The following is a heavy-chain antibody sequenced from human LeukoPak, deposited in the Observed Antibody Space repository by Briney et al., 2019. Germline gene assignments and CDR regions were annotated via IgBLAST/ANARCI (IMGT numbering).Heavy chain of an antibody. CDR3: AKDATAVVGTVYMDV. CDR2: ISNFGDII. V-gene: IGHV3-48*03. Sequence: GGSLRLSCAASGFTFSNYEMNWVRQAPGKGLEWISHISNFGDIIHYADSVEGRFTTSRDNAENSLYLQMDSLRAEDTAVYYCAKDATAVVGTVYMDVWGKGTTVTISS. CDR1: GFTFSNYE. D-gene: IGHD6-13*01. J-gene: IGHJ6*03.